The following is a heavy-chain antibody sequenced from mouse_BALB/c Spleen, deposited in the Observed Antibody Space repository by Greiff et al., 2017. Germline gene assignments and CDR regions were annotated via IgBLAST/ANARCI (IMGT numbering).Heavy chain of an antibody. Sequence: VQLKESGAELVRSGASVKLSCTASGFNIKDYYMHWVKQRPEQGLEWIGWIDPENGDTEYAPKFQGKATMTADTSSNTAYLQLSSLTSEDTAVYYCTNYGSSSGYFDYWGQGTTLRVSS. CDR1: GFNIKDYY. CDR3: TNYGSSSGYFDY. J-gene: IGHJ2*01. V-gene: IGHV14-4*02. D-gene: IGHD1-1*01. CDR2: IDPENGDT.